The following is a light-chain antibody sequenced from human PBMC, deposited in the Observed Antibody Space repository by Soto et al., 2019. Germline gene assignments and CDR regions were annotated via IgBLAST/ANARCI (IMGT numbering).Light chain of an antibody. Sequence: EIVMTQSPATLSVSPGERATLSCRASQSVGSDLAWYQQKPGQAPRLVIYVTSNRATGIPARFSGSGSGTDYTLTISSLEPEDSAVYYCHQRQSWPRTFGQGTKVEIK. CDR2: VTS. V-gene: IGKV3-11*01. J-gene: IGKJ1*01. CDR1: QSVGSD. CDR3: HQRQSWPRT.